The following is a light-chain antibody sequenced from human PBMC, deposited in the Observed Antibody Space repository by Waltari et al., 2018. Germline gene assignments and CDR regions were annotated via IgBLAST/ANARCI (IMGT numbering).Light chain of an antibody. V-gene: IGLV1-44*01. Sequence: QSVLTQPPSASGTPGQRVTLSCSGSSSNLGFTTVNSYQQLPGPAPKLLIYSNNQRPSGVPDRFSGSKSGTSASLAISGLQSEDEADYYCAAWDDSLNGVVFGGGTKLTVL. CDR1: SSNLGFTT. CDR3: AAWDDSLNGVV. CDR2: SNN. J-gene: IGLJ2*01.